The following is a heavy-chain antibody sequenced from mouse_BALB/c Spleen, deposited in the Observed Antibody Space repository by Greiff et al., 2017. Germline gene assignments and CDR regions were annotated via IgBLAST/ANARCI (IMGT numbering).Heavy chain of an antibody. CDR3: ASGGYYGSSYGFAY. CDR2: IFPGSGNT. Sequence: QVQLQQSGPELVKPGASVKISCKASGYSFTSYYIHWVKQRPGQGLEWIGWIFPGSGNTKYNEKFKGKATLTADTSSSTAYMQLSSLTSEDSAVYFCASGGYYGSSYGFAYWGQGTLVTVSA. V-gene: IGHV1-66*01. J-gene: IGHJ3*01. CDR1: GYSFTSYY. D-gene: IGHD1-1*01.